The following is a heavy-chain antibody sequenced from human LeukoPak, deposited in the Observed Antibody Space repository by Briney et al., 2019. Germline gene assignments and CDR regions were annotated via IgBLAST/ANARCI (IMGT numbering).Heavy chain of an antibody. V-gene: IGHV4-39*07. CDR3: ARRGLAAAGTPHWFDP. Sequence: SETLSLTCTVSGGSISSSSYYWGWIRQPPGKGLEWIGEINHSGSTNYNPSLKSRVTISVDTSKNQFSLKLSSVTAADTAVYYCARRGLAAAGTPHWFDPWGQGTLVTVSS. CDR1: GGSISSSSYY. J-gene: IGHJ5*02. CDR2: INHSGST. D-gene: IGHD6-13*01.